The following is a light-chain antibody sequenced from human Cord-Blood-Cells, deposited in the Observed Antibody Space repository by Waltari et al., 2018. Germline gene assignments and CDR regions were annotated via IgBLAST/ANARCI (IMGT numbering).Light chain of an antibody. CDR3: MIWHSSAWV. CDR1: SGLNVGTYR. V-gene: IGLV5-45*02. Sequence: QAVLTQPSSLSASPGASASLTCTSRSGLNVGTYRISWYQQMPWSPPQYLLRYKSESDKQQGSGVPSRFSGSKDASANAGILLISGLQSEDEADYYCMIWHSSAWVFGGGTKLTVL. J-gene: IGLJ3*02. CDR2: YKSESDK.